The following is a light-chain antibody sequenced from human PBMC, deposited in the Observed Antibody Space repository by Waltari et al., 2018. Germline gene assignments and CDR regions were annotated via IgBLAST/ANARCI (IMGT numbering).Light chain of an antibody. J-gene: IGLJ3*02. Sequence: QSALTQPASVSASPGQSMTISCTGTSSDVGNYILVSWYQQHPGKAPKLMIYEDTKRPSGVSNRFSGSKSVNTASLTISGLQAEDEADYFCSSYAGSSTLVFGGGTKLTVL. CDR3: SSYAGSSTLV. V-gene: IGLV2-23*01. CDR1: SSDVGNYIL. CDR2: EDT.